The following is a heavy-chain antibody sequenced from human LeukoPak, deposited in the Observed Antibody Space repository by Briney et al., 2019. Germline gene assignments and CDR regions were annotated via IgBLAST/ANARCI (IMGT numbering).Heavy chain of an antibody. J-gene: IGHJ3*01. CDR3: ASHQEWQLPSAFDV. V-gene: IGHV3-7*05. D-gene: IGHD2-15*01. Sequence: PGGSLRLSCAASGFTFSSYAMSWVRQAPGKGLEWVANIKQDGSEKYYVDSVKGRFTISRDNAKNSLYLQMNSLRAEDTAVYYCASHQEWQLPSAFDVWGQGTMVTVSS. CDR2: IKQDGSEK. CDR1: GFTFSSYA.